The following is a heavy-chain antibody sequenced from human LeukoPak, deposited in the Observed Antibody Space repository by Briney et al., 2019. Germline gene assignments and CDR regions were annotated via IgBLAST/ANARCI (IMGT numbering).Heavy chain of an antibody. CDR1: GGSFSGYY. CDR2: INHSGST. D-gene: IGHD3-16*02. CDR3: ARGPYVWGSYRTFDY. V-gene: IGHV4-34*01. J-gene: IGHJ4*02. Sequence: SETLSLTCAVYGGSFSGYYWSWIRQPPGKGLEWLGEINHSGSTNYNPSLKSRVTISVDTSKNQFSLKLSSVTAADTAVYYCARGPYVWGSYRTFDYWGQGTLVTVSS.